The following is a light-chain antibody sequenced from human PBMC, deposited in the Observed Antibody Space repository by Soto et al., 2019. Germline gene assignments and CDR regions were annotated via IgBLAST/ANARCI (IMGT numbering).Light chain of an antibody. CDR3: QSYDSSLSGYV. CDR2: FNN. CDR1: RSNIGSNY. Sequence: QSALTQPPSASGTPGQRVTISCSGSRSNIGSNYVYWYQQFPGTAPKLLIYFNNQRPSGVPERFSGSKSGTSASLAITGLQVEDEADYYCQSYDSSLSGYVFGTGTKVTV. V-gene: IGLV1-47*02. J-gene: IGLJ1*01.